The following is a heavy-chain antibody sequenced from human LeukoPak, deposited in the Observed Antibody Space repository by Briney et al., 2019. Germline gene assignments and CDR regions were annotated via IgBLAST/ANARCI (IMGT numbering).Heavy chain of an antibody. J-gene: IGHJ5*02. V-gene: IGHV1-8*01. D-gene: IGHD3-10*01. CDR2: MNPNSGNT. Sequence: ASVKVSCKASGYTFTSYDINWVRQATGQGLEWMGWMNPNSGNTGYAQKFQGRVTMTRNTSISTAYMELSSLRSEGTAVYYCARGLRGPMVRGVLKGPWGQGTLVTVSS. CDR3: ARGLRGPMVRGVLKGP. CDR1: GYTFTSYD.